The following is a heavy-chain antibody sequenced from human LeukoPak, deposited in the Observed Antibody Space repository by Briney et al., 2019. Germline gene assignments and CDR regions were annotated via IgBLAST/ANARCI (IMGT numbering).Heavy chain of an antibody. D-gene: IGHD4-11*01. CDR1: GFTFSSYG. V-gene: IGHV3-23*01. CDR3: ARLFVQYGDF. Sequence: PGGTLRLSCAASGFTFSSYGMSWVRQAPGKGLEWVSAISGSGGSTYYADSVKGRFTISRDNSKNTLYLQMNSLRAEDTAVYYCARLFVQYGDFWGQGTLVTVSS. J-gene: IGHJ4*02. CDR2: ISGSGGST.